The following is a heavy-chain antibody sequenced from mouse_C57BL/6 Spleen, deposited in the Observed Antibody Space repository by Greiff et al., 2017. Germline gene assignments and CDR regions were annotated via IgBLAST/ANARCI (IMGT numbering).Heavy chain of an antibody. Sequence: DVQLQESGPGLVKPSQSLSLTCSVTGYSITSGYYWNWIRQFPGNKLEWMSYIRYDGSNNYNPSLKNRISITLDKSKNQFFLKLSSVTTEDTATYYCALYGDYGYFDVWGTGATVTVSS. CDR3: ALYGDYGYFDV. V-gene: IGHV3-6*01. D-gene: IGHD2-13*01. J-gene: IGHJ1*03. CDR1: GYSITSGYY. CDR2: IRYDGSN.